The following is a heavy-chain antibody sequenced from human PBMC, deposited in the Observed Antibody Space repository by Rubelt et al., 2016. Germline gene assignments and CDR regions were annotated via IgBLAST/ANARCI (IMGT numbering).Heavy chain of an antibody. D-gene: IGHD4-11*01. CDR2: IYYSGST. Sequence: QVQLQESGPGLVKPSETLSLTCTVSGGSISSYYWSWIRQPPGKGLEWIGYIYYSGSTNYNPSLVGLVTMYVNTSRNHVSLKLSAVTAADTAVYYCAGQLVNTVSNYYYGMDVWGQGTTVTVSS. CDR1: GGSISSYY. V-gene: IGHV4-59*08. J-gene: IGHJ6*02. CDR3: AGQLVNTVSNYYYGMDV.